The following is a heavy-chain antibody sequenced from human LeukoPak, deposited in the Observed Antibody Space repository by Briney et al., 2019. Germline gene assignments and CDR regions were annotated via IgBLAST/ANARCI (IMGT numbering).Heavy chain of an antibody. V-gene: IGHV3-7*01. J-gene: IGHJ4*02. Sequence: GGSLRLSCAASGFTFGSYWMSWVRQAPGKGLEWVAHIKEDGSEKYYVDSVKGRFTISRDNAKNSLYLQMNSLRAEDTAVYYCARYLLWWGRGTLVTVSS. D-gene: IGHD3-16*01. CDR3: ARYLLW. CDR1: GFTFGSYW. CDR2: IKEDGSEK.